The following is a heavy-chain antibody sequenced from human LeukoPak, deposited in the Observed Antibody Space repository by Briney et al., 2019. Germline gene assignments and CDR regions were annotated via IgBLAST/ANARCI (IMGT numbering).Heavy chain of an antibody. CDR3: ARDSHSSSWYSEFDY. J-gene: IGHJ4*02. CDR1: GFTFSTYW. CDR2: IKQDGSEQ. V-gene: IGHV3-7*01. Sequence: GGSLRLSCAASGFTFSTYWMSWVRQAPGKGLEWVANIKQDGSEQYYVDPVKGRFTISRDNAKNSLYLQMNSLRAEDTAVYYCARDSHSSSWYSEFDYWGQGTLVTVSS. D-gene: IGHD6-13*01.